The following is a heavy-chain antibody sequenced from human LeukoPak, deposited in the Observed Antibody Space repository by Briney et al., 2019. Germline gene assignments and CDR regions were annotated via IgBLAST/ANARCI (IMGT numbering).Heavy chain of an antibody. CDR1: GGSISSSSYY. CDR3: AREDSGWGLFY. V-gene: IGHV4-39*07. J-gene: IGHJ4*02. Sequence: PSETLSLTCTVSGGSISSSSYYWGWIRHPPGKGLEWIGSNYYSGSTYYNPSLKSRVTISVDTSKNQFSLKLSSVTAADTAVYYCAREDSGWGLFYWGQGTLVTVSS. D-gene: IGHD6-25*01. CDR2: NYYSGST.